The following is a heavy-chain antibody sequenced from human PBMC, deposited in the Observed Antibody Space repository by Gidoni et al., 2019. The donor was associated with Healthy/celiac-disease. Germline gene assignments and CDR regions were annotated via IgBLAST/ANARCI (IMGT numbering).Heavy chain of an antibody. V-gene: IGHV3-11*05. CDR2: ISSSSSDT. Sequence: QVQLVESGGGLVKPGGSLRLSCAASGFTFSAYYMSWIRQAPGKGLEWVSYISSSSSDTNYADSGKGRFTISRDNAKNSLYLQMNSLRAEDTAVYYCARFLLITGTEGGFDYWGQGTLVTVSS. D-gene: IGHD1-20*01. J-gene: IGHJ4*02. CDR3: ARFLLITGTEGGFDY. CDR1: GFTFSAYY.